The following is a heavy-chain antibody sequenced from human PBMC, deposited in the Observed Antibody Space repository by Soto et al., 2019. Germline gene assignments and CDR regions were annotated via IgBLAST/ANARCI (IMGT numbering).Heavy chain of an antibody. CDR1: GLTVSGSA. CDR3: VAPDLVVVATRY. J-gene: IGHJ4*02. Sequence: GGSLRLSCAASGLTVSGSAMHWVRQASGKGLEWVGRIRSKANNYATSYAASVKGRFTISRDDSKNTTYLQMNSLKTEDTAVYYCVAPDLVVVATRYWGQGTLVTVSS. D-gene: IGHD2-15*01. V-gene: IGHV3-73*01. CDR2: IRSKANNYAT.